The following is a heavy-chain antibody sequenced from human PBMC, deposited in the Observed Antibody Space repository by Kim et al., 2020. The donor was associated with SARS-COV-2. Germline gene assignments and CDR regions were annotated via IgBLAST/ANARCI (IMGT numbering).Heavy chain of an antibody. J-gene: IGHJ4*02. CDR2: INHSGST. D-gene: IGHD6-13*01. Sequence: SETLSLTCAVYGGSFSGYYWSWIRQPPGKGLEWIGEINHSGSTNYNPSLKSRVTISVDTSKNQFSLKLSSVTAADTAVYYCARGTTQQWSSSWGFDYWGQGTLVTVSS. V-gene: IGHV4-34*01. CDR3: ARGTTQQWSSSWGFDY. CDR1: GGSFSGYY.